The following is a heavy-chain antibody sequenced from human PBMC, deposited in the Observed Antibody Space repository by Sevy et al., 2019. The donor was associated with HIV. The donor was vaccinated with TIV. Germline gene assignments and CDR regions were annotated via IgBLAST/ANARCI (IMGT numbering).Heavy chain of an antibody. D-gene: IGHD3-22*01. Sequence: SETLSLTCTVSDGSITSHYWSWIRQPPGKGLEWIGFIHYSGTTNYDPSLKSRVTLSVDTSRNQFSLKLSSVTAADTAVDYCARGGYYHALDYWGQGTLVTVSS. CDR1: DGSITSHY. CDR3: ARGGYYHALDY. J-gene: IGHJ4*02. V-gene: IGHV4-59*11. CDR2: IHYSGTT.